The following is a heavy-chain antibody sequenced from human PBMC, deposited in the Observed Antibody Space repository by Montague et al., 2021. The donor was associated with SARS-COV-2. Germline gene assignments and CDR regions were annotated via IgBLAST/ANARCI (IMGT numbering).Heavy chain of an antibody. CDR1: GGSVSSGSYY. CDR3: ARERSADYYDGSGYHSYRYGMDV. CDR2: IYTSGSS. D-gene: IGHD3-22*01. V-gene: IGHV4-61*02. Sequence: TLSLTCTVSGGSVSSGSYYWSWIRQPAGKGLEWIGRIYTSGSSNYNPSLKSRVTISVDTSKNQFSLEVSSVTAADTAVYYCARERSADYYDGSGYHSYRYGMDVWGQGTMVTVSS. J-gene: IGHJ6*02.